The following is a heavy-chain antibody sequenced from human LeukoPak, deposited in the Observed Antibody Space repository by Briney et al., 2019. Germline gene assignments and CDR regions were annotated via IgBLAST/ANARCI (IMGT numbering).Heavy chain of an antibody. D-gene: IGHD3-10*01. Sequence: GGSLRLSCAASGFTFSGSAMHWVRQASGKGLEWVGRIRSNANNYATAYAASVKGRFTISRDDSKNTAYLQMNSLKTEDTAVYYCTRQNGDYFDYWGQGTLVTVS. CDR1: GFTFSGSA. J-gene: IGHJ4*02. CDR3: TRQNGDYFDY. V-gene: IGHV3-73*01. CDR2: IRSNANNYAT.